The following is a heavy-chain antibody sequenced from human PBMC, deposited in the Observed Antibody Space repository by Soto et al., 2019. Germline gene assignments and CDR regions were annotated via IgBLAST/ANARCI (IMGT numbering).Heavy chain of an antibody. V-gene: IGHV1-18*01. CDR2: ISAYNGNT. CDR3: VRDAVVGLFDY. Sequence: QVQLVQSGAEVKKPGASVKVSCKASGYTFTSYGLSWVRQAPGQQLEWMGWISAYNGNTNSPHKLQGRVTMTTDTSPSAALVELRRMRSDYTAVYYWVRDAVVGLFDYLCQGTLGTVSS. J-gene: IGHJ4*02. D-gene: IGHD1-26*01. CDR1: GYTFTSYG.